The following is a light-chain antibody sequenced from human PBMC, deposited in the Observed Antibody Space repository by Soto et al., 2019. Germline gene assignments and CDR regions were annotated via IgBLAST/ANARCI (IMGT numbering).Light chain of an antibody. Sequence: QLVLTQSPSASASLGASVKLTCTLSRGHSSYAIEWHQQQPEKGPRYLMKLDSDGSHTKGDAIPDRFSGSSSGAERYLTISGLQSEDEADYYCQTWGTGIHVVFGGGTQLTVL. CDR3: QTWGTGIHVV. CDR1: RGHSSYA. J-gene: IGLJ2*01. V-gene: IGLV4-69*01. CDR2: LDSDGSH.